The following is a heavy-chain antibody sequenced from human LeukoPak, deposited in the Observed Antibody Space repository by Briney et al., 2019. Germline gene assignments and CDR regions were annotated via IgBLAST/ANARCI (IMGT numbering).Heavy chain of an antibody. D-gene: IGHD4-17*01. CDR3: ASGDYGLYFDY. V-gene: IGHV4-39*07. CDR2: IYYSGSP. CDR1: GGSISSSSYY. Sequence: SETLSLTCTVSGGSISSSSYYWGWIRQPPGKGLEWIGNIYYSGSPYYKPSLKSRVTISVDVSKNQFSLKLSSVTAADTAVYYCASGDYGLYFDYWGQGTLVTVSS. J-gene: IGHJ4*02.